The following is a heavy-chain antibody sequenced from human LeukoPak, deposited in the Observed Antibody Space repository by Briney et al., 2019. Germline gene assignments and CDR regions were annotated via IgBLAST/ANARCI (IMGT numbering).Heavy chain of an antibody. J-gene: IGHJ4*02. D-gene: IGHD5-24*01. CDR1: GFAVSSKY. CDR2: IHLDGRA. V-gene: IGHV3-66*01. CDR3: ARDAETSLAN. Sequence: PGGSLRLSCAASGFAVSSKYMNWVRQAPGKGLEWVTVIHLDGRADYADSVKGRFTISSDNSKNTVYLQMNSLKDEDTAVYYCARDAETSLANWGQGTLVTVSP.